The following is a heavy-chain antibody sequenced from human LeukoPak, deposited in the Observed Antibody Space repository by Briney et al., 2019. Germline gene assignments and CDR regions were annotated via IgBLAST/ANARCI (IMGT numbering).Heavy chain of an antibody. V-gene: IGHV3-48*01. CDR3: ARDHSLYYYDRRRMGWDDAFDI. D-gene: IGHD3-22*01. Sequence: GGSLRLSCAASGFTFSSHSMNWVRQAPGKGLEWVSYISSSSSTIYYADSVKGRFTISRDNAKNSLYLQMNSLRAEDTAVYYCARDHSLYYYDRRRMGWDDAFDIWGQGTMVTVSS. J-gene: IGHJ3*02. CDR1: GFTFSSHS. CDR2: ISSSSSTI.